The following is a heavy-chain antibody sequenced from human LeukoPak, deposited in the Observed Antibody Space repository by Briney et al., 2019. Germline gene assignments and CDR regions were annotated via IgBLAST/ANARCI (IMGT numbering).Heavy chain of an antibody. CDR2: FDPKDGET. Sequence: ASVKVSCKVSGYTLTELSMHWVRQAPGKGLEWMGGFDPKDGETIYAQKFQGRVTMTEDTSTDTAYMELSSLRSEDTAVYYCATDCSFRAVQSLSGGSCYSVGWGQGTLVTVSS. J-gene: IGHJ4*02. V-gene: IGHV1-24*01. CDR1: GYTLTELS. CDR3: ATDCSFRAVQSLSGGSCYSVG. D-gene: IGHD2-15*01.